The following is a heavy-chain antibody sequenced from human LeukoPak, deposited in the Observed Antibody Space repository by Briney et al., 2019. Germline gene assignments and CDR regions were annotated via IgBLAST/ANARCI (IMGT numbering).Heavy chain of an antibody. CDR3: ARPTSKLGANFDY. J-gene: IGHJ4*02. D-gene: IGHD7-27*01. CDR2: IYYSGST. V-gene: IGHV4-39*07. CDR1: GGSISSSSYY. Sequence: PSETLSLTCTVSGGSISSSSYYWGWIRQPPGKGLEWIGSIYYSGSTYYNPSLKSRVTISVDTSKNQFSLKLSSVTAADTAVYYCARPTSKLGANFDYWGQGTLVTVSS.